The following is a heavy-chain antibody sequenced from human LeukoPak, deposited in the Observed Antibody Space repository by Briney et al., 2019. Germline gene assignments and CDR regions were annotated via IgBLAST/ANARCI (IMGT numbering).Heavy chain of an antibody. CDR3: ARASSAYQGDY. V-gene: IGHV3-30-3*01. Sequence: GGSLRLSCAASGFTFSSYAMHWVRQAPGKGQEWVAVISYDGSNKYYADSVKGRFTISRDNSKNTLYLQMNSLRAEDTAVYYCARASSAYQGDYWGQGTLVTVSS. J-gene: IGHJ4*02. CDR2: ISYDGSNK. D-gene: IGHD3-22*01. CDR1: GFTFSSYA.